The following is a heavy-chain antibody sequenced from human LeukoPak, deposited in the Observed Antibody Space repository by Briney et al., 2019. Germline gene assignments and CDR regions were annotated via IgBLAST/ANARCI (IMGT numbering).Heavy chain of an antibody. CDR1: TDSFSSHY. Sequence: SETLSLTCVVSTDSFSSHYWTWIRQPPGKGLEWIGYISYIGGTNYNPSLKSRVTISIDTSKNQFSLKLASVTAADTAVYYCARDLVTVTKGFDIWGQGTMVSVSS. V-gene: IGHV4-59*11. CDR2: ISYIGGT. CDR3: ARDLVTVTKGFDI. D-gene: IGHD4-17*01. J-gene: IGHJ3*02.